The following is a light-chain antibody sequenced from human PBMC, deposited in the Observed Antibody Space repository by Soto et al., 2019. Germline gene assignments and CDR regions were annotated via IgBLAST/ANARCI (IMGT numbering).Light chain of an antibody. CDR2: AAS. CDR1: QSISSY. Sequence: DIQMTQSPSSLSASVGDRVTITCRASQSISSYLNWYQQKPEKAPKLLIYAASSLQSGVPSRFSGSGSGTDFTLTISSLQPEDFATYYCQQSYSTPPLFTFGPGTKVDIK. J-gene: IGKJ3*01. CDR3: QQSYSTPPLFT. V-gene: IGKV1-39*01.